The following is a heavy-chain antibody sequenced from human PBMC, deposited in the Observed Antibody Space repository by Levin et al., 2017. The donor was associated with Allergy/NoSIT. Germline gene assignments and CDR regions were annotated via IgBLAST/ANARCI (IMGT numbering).Heavy chain of an antibody. CDR2: IDPSDSYT. CDR1: GYSFPSHW. V-gene: IGHV5-10-1*01. Sequence: GGSLRLSCKGSGYSFPSHWITWVRQMPGKGLEWMGRIDPSDSYTKYSPSFQGHVTISADKSISTAYLQWSSLKASDTAMYYCARQYYYDSSGYPSDHFDYWGQGTPVTVSS. D-gene: IGHD3-22*01. CDR3: ARQYYYDSSGYPSDHFDY. J-gene: IGHJ4*02.